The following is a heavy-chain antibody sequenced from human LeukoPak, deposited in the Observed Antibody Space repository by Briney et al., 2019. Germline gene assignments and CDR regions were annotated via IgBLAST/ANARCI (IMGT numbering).Heavy chain of an antibody. CDR2: ISGSGGST. V-gene: IGHV3-23*01. CDR1: GFTFSSYA. D-gene: IGHD3-10*01. Sequence: GGSLRLSCAASGFTFSSYAMSWVRQAPGKGLEWVSAISGSGGSTYYADSVKGRFTISRDNSKNTLYLQMNSLRAEDTAVYYCAKVTMVRGVIIPDACDIWGQGTMVTVSS. J-gene: IGHJ3*02. CDR3: AKVTMVRGVIIPDACDI.